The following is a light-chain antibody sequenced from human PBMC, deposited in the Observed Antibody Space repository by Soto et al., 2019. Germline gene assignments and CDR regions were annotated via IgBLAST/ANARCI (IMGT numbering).Light chain of an antibody. CDR2: DNT. Sequence: QSVLTQPPSVSGAPGQRVTISCTGSNSNIGAGYDVHWYQQLPGSAPKLLIYDNTNRPSGVPDRFSGSKSGTSASLAITGLQAEDEADYYCQSYDRSLSGGVFGTGIKVTVL. CDR3: QSYDRSLSGGV. V-gene: IGLV1-40*01. CDR1: NSNIGAGYD. J-gene: IGLJ1*01.